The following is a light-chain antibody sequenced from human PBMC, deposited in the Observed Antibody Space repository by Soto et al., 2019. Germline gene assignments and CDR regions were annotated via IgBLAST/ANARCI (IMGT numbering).Light chain of an antibody. CDR2: DVS. CDR3: SSYTTSNTRQIV. J-gene: IGLJ1*01. CDR1: SSDVVGYNY. V-gene: IGLV2-14*03. Sequence: QSVLTQPASVSGSPGQSITISCTGTSSDVVGYNYVPWYQHHPGKAPKLMIYDVSNRPSGVSNRFSGSKSGNTASLTISGLQPEDEADYYCSSYTTSNTRQIVFGTGTKVNVL.